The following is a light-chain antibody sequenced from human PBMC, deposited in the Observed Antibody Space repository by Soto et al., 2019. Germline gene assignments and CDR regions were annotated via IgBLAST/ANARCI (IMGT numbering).Light chain of an antibody. CDR2: DAS. V-gene: IGKV3-11*01. Sequence: IVFTQYPATLSLSPGERATLSCRASQSVSSYLAWYQQKPGQAPRLLIYDASNRATGIPARFSGSGSGTDFTLTISSLEPEDFAVYYCQQRSNWPPPFTLGQGTRL. CDR3: QQRSNWPPPFT. J-gene: IGKJ5*01. CDR1: QSVSSY.